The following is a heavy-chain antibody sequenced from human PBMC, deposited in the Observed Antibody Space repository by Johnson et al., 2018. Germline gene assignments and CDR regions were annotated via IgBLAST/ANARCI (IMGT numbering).Heavy chain of an antibody. CDR1: GGTFSSYA. CDR3: ARGIMLLTAAFDL. CDR2: IIPMFGTA. J-gene: IGHJ3*01. Sequence: VQLVESGAEVKKPGSSVKVSCKASGGTFSSYAINWVRQAPGQGLEWMGGIIPMFGTANYTQKFQGRLTITADESTSTAYMGLSSLTSEDTAMYFCARGIMLLTAAFDLWGQGTVVTVSS. V-gene: IGHV1-69*01. D-gene: IGHD2-21*02.